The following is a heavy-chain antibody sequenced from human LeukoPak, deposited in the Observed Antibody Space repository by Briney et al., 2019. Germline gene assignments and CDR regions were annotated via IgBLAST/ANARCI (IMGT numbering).Heavy chain of an antibody. CDR2: IWYDGSNE. D-gene: IGHD4/OR15-4a*01. J-gene: IGHJ4*02. CDR1: GFTFSRNG. Sequence: GGSLRLSCAASGFTFSRNGMDWVRQAPGKGLEWVAVIWYDGSNEYYADSVKGRFTVSRDNSKNTMYLQMNSLRAEDTAVYYCAKDRDYIMGIVDYWGQGTLVTVSS. CDR3: AKDRDYIMGIVDY. V-gene: IGHV3-33*06.